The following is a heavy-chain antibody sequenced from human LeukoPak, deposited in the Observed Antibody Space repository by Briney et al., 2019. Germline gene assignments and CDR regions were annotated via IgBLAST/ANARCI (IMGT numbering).Heavy chain of an antibody. V-gene: IGHV4-59*01. CDR2: IYYSGST. CDR1: GGSISIYY. CDR3: ARGYDSSGYYSPFDY. Sequence: PSETLSLTCTVSGGSISIYYWSWIRQPPGKGLEWIGYIYYSGSTNYNPSLKSRVTISVDTSKNQFSLKLSSVTAADTAVYYCARGYDSSGYYSPFDYWGQGTLVTVSS. J-gene: IGHJ4*02. D-gene: IGHD3-22*01.